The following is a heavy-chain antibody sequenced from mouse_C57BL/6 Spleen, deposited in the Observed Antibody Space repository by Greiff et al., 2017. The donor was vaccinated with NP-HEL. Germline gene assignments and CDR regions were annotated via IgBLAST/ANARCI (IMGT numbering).Heavy chain of an antibody. CDR1: GYTFTSYW. J-gene: IGHJ2*01. V-gene: IGHV1-69*01. D-gene: IGHD2-5*01. CDR2: IDPSDSYT. CDR3: ARSPYYSNSYYFDY. Sequence: QVQLQQPGAELVMPGASVKLSCKASGYTFTSYWMHWVKQRPGQGLEWIGEIDPSDSYTNYNQKFKGKSTLTVDKSSSTAYMQLSSLTSEDSAVDYCARSPYYSNSYYFDYWGQGTTLTVSS.